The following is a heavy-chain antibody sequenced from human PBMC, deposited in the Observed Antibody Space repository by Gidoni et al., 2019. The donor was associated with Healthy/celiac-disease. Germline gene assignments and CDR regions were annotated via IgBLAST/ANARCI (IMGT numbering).Heavy chain of an antibody. CDR1: AGSISSSSYY. J-gene: IGHJ4*02. CDR2: IYYSGST. D-gene: IGHD2-2*01. Sequence: QLQLQESGPGLVKPSETLSLTCTVSAGSISSSSYYWGWIRQPPGKGLEWIGSIYYSGSTYYNPSLKSRVTISVDTSKNQFSLKLSSVTAADTAVYYCARLVVPAATDYWGQGTLVTVSS. CDR3: ARLVVPAATDY. V-gene: IGHV4-39*01.